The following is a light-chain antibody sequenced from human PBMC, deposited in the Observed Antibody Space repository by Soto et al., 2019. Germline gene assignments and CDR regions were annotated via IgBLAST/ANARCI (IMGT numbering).Light chain of an antibody. CDR3: CSYAGSYIYV. CDR1: SSDVGGYNY. Sequence: QSVLSQPRSVSVSPGQSVTISCTGTSSDVGGYNYVSWYQQHPGKAPKLMIYDVSKRPSGVPDRFPGSESGNTASLTISGLQAEDEADYYCCSYAGSYIYVFGTGTKVTVL. J-gene: IGLJ1*01. V-gene: IGLV2-11*01. CDR2: DVS.